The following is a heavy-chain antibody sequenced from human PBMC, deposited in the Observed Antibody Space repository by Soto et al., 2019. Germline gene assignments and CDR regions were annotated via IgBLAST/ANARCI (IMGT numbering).Heavy chain of an antibody. D-gene: IGHD5-12*01. Sequence: SETLSLTCAVSGYSISSGYYWGWIRQPPGKGLEWIGSIYHSGSTYYNPSLKSRVTISVDTSKNQFSLKLSSVTAADTAVYYCARQPPYLMGGYGDYVDYWGQGTLVTVSS. CDR3: ARQPPYLMGGYGDYVDY. CDR1: GYSISSGYY. J-gene: IGHJ4*02. CDR2: IYHSGST. V-gene: IGHV4-38-2*01.